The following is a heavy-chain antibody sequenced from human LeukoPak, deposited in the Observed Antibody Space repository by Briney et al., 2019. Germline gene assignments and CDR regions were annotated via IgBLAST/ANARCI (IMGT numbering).Heavy chain of an antibody. D-gene: IGHD3-3*01. CDR3: ARGHDFWSGYYQY. CDR2: IKKDGSEK. Sequence: GGSLRLSCAASGFTFSMYWMTWVRQAPGKGLEWVANIKKDGSEKHYVDSVKGRFTISRDDAKNSLYLQMNSLRAEDTAVYYCARGHDFWSGYYQYWGQGTLVTVSS. J-gene: IGHJ4*02. CDR1: GFTFSMYW. V-gene: IGHV3-7*02.